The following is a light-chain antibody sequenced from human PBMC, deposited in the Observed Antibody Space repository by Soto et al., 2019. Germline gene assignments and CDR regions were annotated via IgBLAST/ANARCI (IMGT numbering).Light chain of an antibody. CDR1: SSNIGGTNY. Sequence: QSVLTQPPSASGTPGQRVIISCSGSSSNIGGTNYAYWYQQLPGAAPKLLMHSNNLRPSGVPERISGSKSGTSASLAISGLRSEDEAVYYCASWDDRLGAVIFGGGTKVT. CDR3: ASWDDRLGAVI. CDR2: SNN. V-gene: IGLV1-47*02. J-gene: IGLJ2*01.